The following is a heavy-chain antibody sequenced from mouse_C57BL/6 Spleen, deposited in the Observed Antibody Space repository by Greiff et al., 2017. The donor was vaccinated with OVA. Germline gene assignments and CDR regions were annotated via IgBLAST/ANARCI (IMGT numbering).Heavy chain of an antibody. CDR2: ISDGGSYT. CDR3: ARDDY. J-gene: IGHJ2*01. Sequence: EVKLVESGGGLVKPGGSLKLSCAASGFTFSSYAMSWVRQTPEKRLEWVATISDGGSYTYYPDTVKGRFTISRDNAKNNLYLQMSHLKSEDTAMYYCARDDYWGQGTTLTVSS. CDR1: GFTFSSYA. V-gene: IGHV5-4*01.